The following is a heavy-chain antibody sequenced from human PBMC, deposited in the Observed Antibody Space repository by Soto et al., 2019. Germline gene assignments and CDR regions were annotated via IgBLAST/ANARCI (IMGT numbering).Heavy chain of an antibody. Sequence: QVQLVQSGAEVKKPGSSVKVSCKASGGTFSSYAISWVRQAPGQGLEWMGGIIPIFGTANYAQKFQGRVTITADESTSTAYRGVSSLRSEDTAVYYCARDHSAYYYGSGSYQWGQGTLVTVSS. J-gene: IGHJ4*02. V-gene: IGHV1-69*12. CDR1: GGTFSSYA. CDR3: ARDHSAYYYGSGSYQ. CDR2: IIPIFGTA. D-gene: IGHD3-10*01.